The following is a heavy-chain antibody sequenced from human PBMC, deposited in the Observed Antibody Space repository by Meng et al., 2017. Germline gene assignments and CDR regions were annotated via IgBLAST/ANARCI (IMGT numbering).Heavy chain of an antibody. J-gene: IGHJ4*02. CDR3: ARDGVGATEGYFDY. Sequence: QVHLVPAGAEVKKPGSSVSVSCKASGGTFSSYAISWVRQAPGQGLEWMGGIIPIFGTATYAQKFQGRVTITTDKSTSTAYMELSSLRSEDTAVYYCARDGVGATEGYFDYWGQGTLVTVSS. CDR2: IIPIFGTA. V-gene: IGHV1-69*06. CDR1: GGTFSSYA. D-gene: IGHD1-26*01.